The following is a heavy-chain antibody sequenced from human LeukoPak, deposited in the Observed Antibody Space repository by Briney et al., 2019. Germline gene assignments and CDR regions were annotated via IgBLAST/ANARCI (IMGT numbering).Heavy chain of an antibody. J-gene: IGHJ4*02. D-gene: IGHD6-6*01. CDR3: ARISIAARTPVDY. V-gene: IGHV4-34*01. CDR2: INHSGST. Sequence: KPSETLSLTCAVYGVSFSGYYWSWIRQPPGKGLEWIGEINHSGSTNYNPSLKSRVTISVDTSKNQFSLKLSSVTAADTAVYYCARISIAARTPVDYWGQGTLVTVSS. CDR1: GVSFSGYY.